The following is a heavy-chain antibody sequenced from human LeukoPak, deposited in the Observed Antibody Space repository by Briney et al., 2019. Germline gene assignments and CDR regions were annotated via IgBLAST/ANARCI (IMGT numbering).Heavy chain of an antibody. Sequence: TSETLSLTCTVSGGPISSYYWSWIRQPPGKGLEWIGYIYYSGSTNYNPSLKSRVTISVDTSKNQFSLKPSSVTAADTDVYYCARDRPLIDCSGGSCLKVGWFDPWGQGTLVPVSS. D-gene: IGHD2-15*01. J-gene: IGHJ5*02. CDR3: ARDRPLIDCSGGSCLKVGWFDP. CDR1: GGPISSYY. V-gene: IGHV4-59*01. CDR2: IYYSGST.